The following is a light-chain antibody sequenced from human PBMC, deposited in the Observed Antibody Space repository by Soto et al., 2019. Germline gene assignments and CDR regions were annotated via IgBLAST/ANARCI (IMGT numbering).Light chain of an antibody. V-gene: IGKV1-5*01. CDR2: DAS. Sequence: DIQMTQSPSTLSASVGDRLTITCRASQSISSWLAWYQQKPGKPPKLLIYDASSLESGVPSRFSGSGSGTKFTLTIASLQPDDFAVYYCQQRSNWPPLTFGGGTKVDIK. CDR1: QSISSW. CDR3: QQRSNWPPLT. J-gene: IGKJ4*01.